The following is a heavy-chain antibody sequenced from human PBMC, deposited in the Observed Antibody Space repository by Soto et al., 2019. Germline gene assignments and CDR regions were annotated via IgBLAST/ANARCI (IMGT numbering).Heavy chain of an antibody. Sequence: EVQLLESGGGLVQPGGSLRLSCAASRFTFSSYAMSWVRQAPGKGLEWVSSISAGGGSTYYADSVKGRFTISRDNSKNTRYLQMNSLRAEDTALYYCAKGAAFYYYYDMDVWGQGTTVTVSS. D-gene: IGHD2-15*01. CDR1: RFTFSSYA. CDR3: AKGAAFYYYYDMDV. V-gene: IGHV3-23*01. CDR2: ISAGGGST. J-gene: IGHJ6*02.